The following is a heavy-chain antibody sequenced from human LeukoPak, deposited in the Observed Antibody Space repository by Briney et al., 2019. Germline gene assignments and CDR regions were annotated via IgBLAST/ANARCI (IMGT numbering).Heavy chain of an antibody. Sequence: GGSLRLSCAASGFTFSSYDMHWVRQATGKGLEWVSAIGTAGDPYYPGSVKGRFTISRENAKNSLYPQMNSLRAGDTAVYYCARGRRFGEFFWFDPWGQGTLVTVSS. CDR3: ARGRRFGEFFWFDP. J-gene: IGHJ5*02. D-gene: IGHD3-10*01. CDR2: IGTAGDP. V-gene: IGHV3-13*05. CDR1: GFTFSSYD.